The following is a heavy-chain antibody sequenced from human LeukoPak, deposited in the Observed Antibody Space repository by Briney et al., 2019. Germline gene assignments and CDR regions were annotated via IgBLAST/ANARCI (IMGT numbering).Heavy chain of an antibody. V-gene: IGHV3-23*01. Sequence: GGSLRLSCAASGFTFSSYAMSWVRQAPGKGLEWVAGVSSSDGDRTYYADSVKGRFTISRDNSKNTLYVQMKSLRADDTAVYYCAKGAFGSWHLEFWGQGTLVTVSS. CDR3: AKGAFGSWHLEF. CDR1: GFTFSSYA. J-gene: IGHJ4*02. CDR2: VSSSDGDRT. D-gene: IGHD6-13*01.